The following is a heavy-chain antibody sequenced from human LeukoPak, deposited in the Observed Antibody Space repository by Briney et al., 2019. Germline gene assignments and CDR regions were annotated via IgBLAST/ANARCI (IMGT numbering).Heavy chain of an antibody. CDR3: ARFIIPAATSAFDI. V-gene: IGHV4-34*01. J-gene: IGHJ3*02. CDR1: GGSFSAYY. CDR2: INHSGST. D-gene: IGHD2-2*01. Sequence: SETLSLTCAVYGGSFSAYYWSWIRQPPGKGLEWIGEINHSGSTNYNPSLKSRVTISVDTSKNQFSLKLSSVTAADTAVYYCARFIIPAATSAFDIWGQGTMVTVSS.